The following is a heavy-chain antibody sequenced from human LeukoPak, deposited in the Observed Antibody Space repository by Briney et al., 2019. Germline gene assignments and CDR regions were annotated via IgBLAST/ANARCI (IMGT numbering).Heavy chain of an antibody. CDR2: IYSSGST. Sequence: SETLSLTCTVSGGSTSSFYWTWIRQPPGKGLEWIGYIYSSGSTNYNPSLKSRVTISVDTSKNQFSLKLSSVTAADTAVYYCARDRVGYYDSSGYYYWGQGTLVTVSS. D-gene: IGHD3-22*01. V-gene: IGHV4-59*01. CDR3: ARDRVGYYDSSGYYY. CDR1: GGSTSSFY. J-gene: IGHJ4*02.